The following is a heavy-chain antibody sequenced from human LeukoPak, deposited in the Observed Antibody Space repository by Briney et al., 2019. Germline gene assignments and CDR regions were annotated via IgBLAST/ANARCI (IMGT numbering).Heavy chain of an antibody. V-gene: IGHV1-69*05. J-gene: IGHJ5*02. CDR3: AREGYCSSTSCYIS. CDR1: GGTFSSYA. Sequence: GASVKVSCKASGGTFSSYAISWVRQAPGQGLEWMGGIIPIFGTANYAQKFQGRVTITTDESTSTAYMELSSLRSEDTAVYYCAREGYCSSTSCYISWGQGTLVTVSS. CDR2: IIPIFGTA. D-gene: IGHD2-2*02.